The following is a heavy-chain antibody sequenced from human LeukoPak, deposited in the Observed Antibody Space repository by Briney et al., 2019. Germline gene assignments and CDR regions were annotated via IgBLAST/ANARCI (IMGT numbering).Heavy chain of an antibody. CDR2: ISDSSAM. J-gene: IGHJ4*02. V-gene: IGHV3-48*01. D-gene: IGHD3-16*02. Sequence: GGSLRLSCAASRFTFSNYSMKWVRQAPGKGLEWVSYISDSSAMYYADSVRGRFTISRENDKNSLFLQMNSLRAEDTAVYYCAKDNDYVWGSYLDYWGQGTLVTVSS. CDR3: AKDNDYVWGSYLDY. CDR1: RFTFSNYS.